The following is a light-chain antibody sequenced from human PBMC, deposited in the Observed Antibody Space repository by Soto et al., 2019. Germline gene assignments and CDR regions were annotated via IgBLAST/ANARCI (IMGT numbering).Light chain of an antibody. J-gene: IGKJ2*01. V-gene: IGKV3-20*01. CDR3: QQYGISPGGT. Sequence: EIVLTQSPGTLSLSPGERATLSCRASQSVSSSYLAWYQQKPGQAPRLLIYGASSRATGIPDRFSGSGSGTDSTLTISRLEPEDFAVYYCQQYGISPGGTFGQGTKREIK. CDR2: GAS. CDR1: QSVSSSY.